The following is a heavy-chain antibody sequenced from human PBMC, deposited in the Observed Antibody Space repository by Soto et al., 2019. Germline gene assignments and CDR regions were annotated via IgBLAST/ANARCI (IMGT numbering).Heavy chain of an antibody. CDR2: IYWDDDK. CDR1: GFSLSTSGVG. Sequence: QNTLKESCPTLGGPTQTLTLTCSFSGFSLSTSGVGVGWIRQPPGEALEWLALIYWDDDKRYSPSLKSRLTITKDTSKNQVVLTMTNMDPVDTATYFCAHLLGGCSSAGCSPLRFDYWGQGTLVTVSS. CDR3: AHLLGGCSSAGCSPLRFDY. J-gene: IGHJ4*02. D-gene: IGHD2-2*01. V-gene: IGHV2-5*02.